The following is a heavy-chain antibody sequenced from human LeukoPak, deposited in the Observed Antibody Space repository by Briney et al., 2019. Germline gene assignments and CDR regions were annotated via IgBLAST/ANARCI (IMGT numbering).Heavy chain of an antibody. J-gene: IGHJ4*02. CDR2: ISYDGSDK. CDR1: GFTFSSYG. Sequence: PGGSLRLSCAASGFTFSSYGMYWVRQAPGKGLEWLAVISYDGSDKYYAASVEGRFTISRDNSKNTLYLQMNSLRAEDTAVYYCAKGVYDSSGYYYTLGYWGQGTLVTVSS. V-gene: IGHV3-30*18. CDR3: AKGVYDSSGYYYTLGY. D-gene: IGHD3-22*01.